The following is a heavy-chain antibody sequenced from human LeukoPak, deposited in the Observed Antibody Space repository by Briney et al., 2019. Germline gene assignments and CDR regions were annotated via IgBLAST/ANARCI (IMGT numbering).Heavy chain of an antibody. Sequence: GASVKVSCKASGGTFSSYAISWVRQAPGQGLEWMGRIIPILGIANYAQKFQGRVTITADKSTSTAYMELSSLRSEDTAVYYCASSKRPNWNHETFDYWGQGALVTVSS. CDR2: IIPILGIA. V-gene: IGHV1-69*04. CDR3: ASSKRPNWNHETFDY. CDR1: GGTFSSYA. D-gene: IGHD1-1*01. J-gene: IGHJ4*02.